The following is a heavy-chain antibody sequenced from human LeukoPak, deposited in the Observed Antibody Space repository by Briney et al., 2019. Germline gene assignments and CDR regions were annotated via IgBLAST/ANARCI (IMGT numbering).Heavy chain of an antibody. CDR2: INPSGGST. CDR1: GCTFTSYY. CDR3: ARDVNGYTYFDY. V-gene: IGHV1-46*01. J-gene: IGHJ4*02. Sequence: ASVKVSCKASGCTFTSYYMHWVRQAPGQGLEWMGIINPSGGSTSYAQKFQGRVTMTRDTSTSTVYMELSSLRSEDTAVYYCARDVNGYTYFDYWGQGTLVTVSS. D-gene: IGHD3-16*01.